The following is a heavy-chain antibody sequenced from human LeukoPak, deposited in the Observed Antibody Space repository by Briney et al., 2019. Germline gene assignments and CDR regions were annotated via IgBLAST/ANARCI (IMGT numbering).Heavy chain of an antibody. CDR1: GFTFSRYS. V-gene: IGHV3-21*01. CDR2: ISDSSRHI. J-gene: IGHJ4*02. CDR3: ARAYTNGDYLDY. Sequence: GGSLRLSCAASGFTFSRYSVDWVRQAPGKGLEWVSCISDSSRHIYYADSVKGRFTISRDNAKSSASLQMNSLRVDDTAVYYCARAYTNGDYLDYWGQGTLVTVSS. D-gene: IGHD4-17*01.